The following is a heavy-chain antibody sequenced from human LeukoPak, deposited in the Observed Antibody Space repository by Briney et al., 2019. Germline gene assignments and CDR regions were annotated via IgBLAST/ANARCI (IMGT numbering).Heavy chain of an antibody. V-gene: IGHV1-2*02. CDR2: INPNSGGT. CDR1: GYTFTGYY. Sequence: ASVKVCCKASGYTFTGYYMHWVRQAPGQGLEWMGWINPNSGGTNYAQKFQGRVTMTRDMSTSTVYMELSSLRSEDTAVYYCARSGVVVVVAATGTFDYWGQGTLVTVSS. CDR3: ARSGVVVVVAATGTFDY. D-gene: IGHD2-15*01. J-gene: IGHJ4*02.